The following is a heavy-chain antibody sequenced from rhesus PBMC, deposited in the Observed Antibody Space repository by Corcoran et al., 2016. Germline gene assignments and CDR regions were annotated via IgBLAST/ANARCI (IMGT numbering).Heavy chain of an antibody. CDR2: INSGGGST. CDR1: GFTFSCYG. Sequence: EVQLVETGGGLVQPGGSLKLSCASSGFTFSCYGMSWVRQAPGKGLEWVSAINSGGGSTYYADSVKGRFTISRDNSKNTLSLQMNSLRAEDTAVYYCAKRPFRGFFGLDSWGQGVVVTVSS. J-gene: IGHJ6*01. V-gene: IGHV3S5*01. CDR3: AKRPFRGFFGLDS. D-gene: IGHD3-3*01.